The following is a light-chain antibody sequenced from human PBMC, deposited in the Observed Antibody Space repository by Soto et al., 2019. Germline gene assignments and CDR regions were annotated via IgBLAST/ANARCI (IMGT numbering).Light chain of an antibody. CDR1: QSISSNY. V-gene: IGKV3-20*01. J-gene: IGKJ5*01. CDR2: GAS. CDR3: QQYGSSPIT. Sequence: EIVLTQSPGTLSLSPGERATLSCRASQSISSNYLAWYQQKPGQAPRLVIYGASSRATGIPDRFGGSGSGTDFTLTISRLEPEDFAVYYCQQYGSSPITFGQGTRLEIK.